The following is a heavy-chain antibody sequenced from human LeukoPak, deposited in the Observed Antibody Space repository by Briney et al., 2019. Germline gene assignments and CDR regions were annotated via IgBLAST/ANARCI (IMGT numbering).Heavy chain of an antibody. CDR1: GGSISSYY. V-gene: IGHV4-4*09. D-gene: IGHD3-10*01. CDR3: ARHGSVRSPLGP. J-gene: IGHJ5*02. Sequence: SETLSLTCTVSGGSISSYYWSWIRQPPGKGLEWIGYVYATGSTNYNPSLKSRVTILVDTSKNQFSLNLRSVTAADTAVYYCARHGSVRSPLGPWGQGTLVTVSS. CDR2: VYATGST.